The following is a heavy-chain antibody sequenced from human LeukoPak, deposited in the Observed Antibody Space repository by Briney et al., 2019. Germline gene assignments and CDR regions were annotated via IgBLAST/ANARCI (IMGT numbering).Heavy chain of an antibody. CDR2: IIPIFGTA. CDR3: ACRPSYYDSWSGYDY. Sequence: SVKVSCKASGGTFSSYAISWVRQAPGQGLEWMGGIIPIFGTANYAQKFQGRVTITTDESTSTAYMELSSLRSEDTAVYYCACRPSYYDSWSGYDYWGQGTLVTVSS. D-gene: IGHD3-3*01. CDR1: GGTFSSYA. V-gene: IGHV1-69*05. J-gene: IGHJ4*02.